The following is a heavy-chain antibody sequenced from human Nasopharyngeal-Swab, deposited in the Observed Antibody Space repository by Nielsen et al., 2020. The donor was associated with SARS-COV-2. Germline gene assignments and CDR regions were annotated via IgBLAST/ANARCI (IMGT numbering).Heavy chain of an antibody. CDR1: GFTVSSNY. V-gene: IGHV3-23*01. CDR3: AKDYSSSRYYYYYMDV. CDR2: ISGSGGST. J-gene: IGHJ6*03. Sequence: GESLKISCAASGFTVSSNYMSWVRQAPGKGLEWVSAISGSGGSTYYADSVKGRFTISRDNSKNTLYLQMNSLRAEDTAVYYCAKDYSSSRYYYYYMDVWGKGTTVTVSS. D-gene: IGHD6-6*01.